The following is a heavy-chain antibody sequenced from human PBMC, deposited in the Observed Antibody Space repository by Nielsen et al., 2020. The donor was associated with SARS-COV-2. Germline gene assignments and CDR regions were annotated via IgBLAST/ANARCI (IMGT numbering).Heavy chain of an antibody. J-gene: IGHJ3*01. CDR3: ARGGYCSSSSCYNAFDV. D-gene: IGHD2-2*03. CDR1: GFTFSDSA. CDR2: ISSGGAAT. V-gene: IGHV3-23*01. Sequence: GESLKISCAASGFTFSDSAMTWVRQAPGRGLEWVSTISSGGAATYYADSVKGRFTISRHSSENSLYLQMNSLRADDTALYYCARGGYCSSSSCYNAFDVWGEGTMVLVSS.